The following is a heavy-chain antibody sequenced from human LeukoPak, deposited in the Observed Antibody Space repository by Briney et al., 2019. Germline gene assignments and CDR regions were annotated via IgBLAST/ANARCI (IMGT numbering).Heavy chain of an antibody. CDR2: ISSSSSHI. J-gene: IGHJ6*03. CDR3: ARLALVGGIFGITNNYHYMDV. V-gene: IGHV3-21*01. CDR1: GFTFSSYS. D-gene: IGHD3-3*01. Sequence: PGGSLRLSCAASGFTFSSYSMNWVRQAPGKGLEWVSSISSSSSHIYYADSVKGRFTISRDNAKSALYLQMNSLRAEDTAVYYCARLALVGGIFGITNNYHYMDVWGKGTSVTVSS.